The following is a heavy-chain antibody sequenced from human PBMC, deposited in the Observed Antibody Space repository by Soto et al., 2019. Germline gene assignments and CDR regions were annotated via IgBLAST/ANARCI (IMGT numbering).Heavy chain of an antibody. D-gene: IGHD1-26*01. V-gene: IGHV4-4*02. CDR1: GGSISSSNW. CDR3: ARVSGSYYYGMDV. Sequence: QVQLQESGPGLVKPSGTLSLTCAVSGGSISSSNWWSWVRQPPGKGLEWIGEIYHSGSTNYNPSLKSRFTISVDKSKNPFSLKLSSVTAADTAVYYCARVSGSYYYGMDVWGQGTTVTVSS. J-gene: IGHJ6*02. CDR2: IYHSGST.